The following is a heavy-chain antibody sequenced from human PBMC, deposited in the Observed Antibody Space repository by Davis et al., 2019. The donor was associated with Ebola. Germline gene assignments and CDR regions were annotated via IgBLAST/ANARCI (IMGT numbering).Heavy chain of an antibody. J-gene: IGHJ4*02. Sequence: GESLKISCAASGFTFSSYAMSWVRQAPGKGLEWVSVIYSGGSTYYADSVKGRFTISRDNSKNTLYLQMNSLRAEDTAVYYCARDSSHSSSSGYVDHWGQGTLVTVSS. CDR3: ARDSSHSSSSGYVDH. D-gene: IGHD6-6*01. V-gene: IGHV3-66*02. CDR2: IYSGGST. CDR1: GFTFSSYA.